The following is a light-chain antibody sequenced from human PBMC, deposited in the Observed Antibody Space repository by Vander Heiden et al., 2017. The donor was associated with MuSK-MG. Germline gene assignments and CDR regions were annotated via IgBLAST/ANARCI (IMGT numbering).Light chain of an antibody. J-gene: IGKJ4*01. CDR2: DAS. CDR3: HQYDNIP. CDR1: QDISNY. V-gene: IGKV1-33*01. Sequence: IQMTQSPSSLSASVGDRVTIPCQASQDISNYLNWDQQKPGKAPKLLIYDASNWETGVQRRFSASGAGTDFTFTMSGRQNEDIETYDFHQYDNIPFGGGTKVEIK.